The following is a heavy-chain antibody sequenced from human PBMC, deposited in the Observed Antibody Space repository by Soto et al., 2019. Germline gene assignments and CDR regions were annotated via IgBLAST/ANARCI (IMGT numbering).Heavy chain of an antibody. V-gene: IGHV4-39*01. CDR1: GGSISSSSYY. J-gene: IGHJ5*02. CDR3: ARQGDYDSSGYYGWFDP. CDR2: IYYSGST. Sequence: SETLSLTCTVSGGSISSSSYYWGWIRQPPGKGLEWIGSIYYSGSTYYNPSLKSRVTISVDTSKNQFSLKLSSVTAADTAVYYCARQGDYDSSGYYGWFDPWGQGTLVTVSS. D-gene: IGHD3-22*01.